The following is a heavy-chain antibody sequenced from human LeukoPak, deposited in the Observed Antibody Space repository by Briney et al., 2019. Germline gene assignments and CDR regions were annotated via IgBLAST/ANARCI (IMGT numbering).Heavy chain of an antibody. Sequence: ASVKVSCKASGYTFTSYTINWVRQAPGQGLEWMGWINPNSGGTNYAQKFQGRVTMTRDTSISTAYMELSRLRSDDTAVYYCAAVMITFGGYWGQGTLVTVSS. D-gene: IGHD3-16*01. CDR2: INPNSGGT. J-gene: IGHJ4*02. CDR1: GYTFTSYT. V-gene: IGHV1-2*02. CDR3: AAVMITFGGY.